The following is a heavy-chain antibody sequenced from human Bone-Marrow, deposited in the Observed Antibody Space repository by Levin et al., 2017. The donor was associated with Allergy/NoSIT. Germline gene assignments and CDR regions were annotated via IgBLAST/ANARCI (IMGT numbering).Heavy chain of an antibody. CDR2: MTTSAAGSLK. D-gene: IGHD3-22*01. J-gene: IGHJ4*02. Sequence: GESLKISCAASGFTFRSYEVNWVRQAPGKGLEWISYMTTSAAGSLKYYADSVKGRFTISRDDAKNSLFLQMNSLRAEDTAVYFCAANYYDTSGFDYWGQGTLVTVSS. CDR3: AANYYDTSGFDY. V-gene: IGHV3-48*03. CDR1: GFTFRSYE.